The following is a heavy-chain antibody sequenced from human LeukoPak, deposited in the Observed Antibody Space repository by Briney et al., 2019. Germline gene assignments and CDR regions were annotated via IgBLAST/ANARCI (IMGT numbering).Heavy chain of an antibody. D-gene: IGHD6-19*01. CDR3: TASGLVSGWYQEYFDY. CDR1: GLTFSNAW. V-gene: IGHV3-15*01. Sequence: PGGSLRLSCAASGLTFSNAWMRWVRQAPGKGLEWVGRIKSKTDGGTTDYAAPVKGRFTISRDDSKNTLYLQMNSLKTEDTAVYYCTASGLVSGWYQEYFDYWGQGTLVTVSS. J-gene: IGHJ4*02. CDR2: IKSKTDGGTT.